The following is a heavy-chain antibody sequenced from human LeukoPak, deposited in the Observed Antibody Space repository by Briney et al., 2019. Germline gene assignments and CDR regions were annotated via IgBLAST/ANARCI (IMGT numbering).Heavy chain of an antibody. Sequence: GGSLRLSCAASEFTFTKYAMSWVRQAPGKGLEWVSTISGSGGDTYYADSVKGRFAISRDNSKHTVYLQMDSLRAEDTAVYYCAKSHVSTATGTGRYFDYWGQGTLVTVSS. CDR3: AKSHVSTATGTGRYFDY. J-gene: IGHJ4*02. CDR1: EFTFTKYA. V-gene: IGHV3-23*01. CDR2: ISGSGGDT. D-gene: IGHD3-9*01.